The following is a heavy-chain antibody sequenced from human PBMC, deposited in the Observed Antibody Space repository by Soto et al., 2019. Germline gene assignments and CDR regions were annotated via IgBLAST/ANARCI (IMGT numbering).Heavy chain of an antibody. Sequence: QVQLQESGPGLVKPSETLSLTCTVSGGSISSYYWSWIRQPPGKGLEWIGYIYYSGSTNYNPSLKSRVTISVDTSKNQFSLKLSSVTAADTAVYYCARVVPRIAAAHNWFDPWGQGTLVTVSS. V-gene: IGHV4-59*01. CDR2: IYYSGST. J-gene: IGHJ5*02. D-gene: IGHD6-13*01. CDR3: ARVVPRIAAAHNWFDP. CDR1: GGSISSYY.